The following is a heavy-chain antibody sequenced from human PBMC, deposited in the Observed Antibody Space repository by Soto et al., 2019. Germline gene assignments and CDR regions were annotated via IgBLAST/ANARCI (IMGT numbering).Heavy chain of an antibody. V-gene: IGHV1-2*04. CDR3: ARDPTRGPTYYYDSSGYYYDY. CDR2: INPNSGGT. CDR1: GYTFTGYY. Sequence: ASVKVSCTASGYTFTGYYMHWVRQAPGQGLEWMGWINPNSGGTNYAQKFQGWVTMTRDTSISTAYMELSRLRSDDTAVYYCARDPTRGPTYYYDSSGYYYDYWGQGTLVTVSS. J-gene: IGHJ4*02. D-gene: IGHD3-22*01.